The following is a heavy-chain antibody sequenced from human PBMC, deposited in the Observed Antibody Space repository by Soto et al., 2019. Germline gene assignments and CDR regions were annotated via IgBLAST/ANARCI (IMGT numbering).Heavy chain of an antibody. D-gene: IGHD6-13*01. J-gene: IGHJ5*02. CDR3: AAYSSSWYNWFDP. CDR1: GGSVSSGSYY. Sequence: SETLSLTCTVSGGSVSSGSYYWSWIRQPPGKGLECIGYIYYSGSTNYNPSLKSRVTISVDTSKNQFSLKLSSVTAADTAVYYCAAYSSSWYNWFDPWGQGTLVTVSS. CDR2: IYYSGST. V-gene: IGHV4-61*01.